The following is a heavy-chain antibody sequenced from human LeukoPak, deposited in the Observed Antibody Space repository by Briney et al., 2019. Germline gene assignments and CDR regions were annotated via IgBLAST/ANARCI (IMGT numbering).Heavy chain of an antibody. V-gene: IGHV3-72*01. CDR3: GRGFGLSSD. J-gene: IGHJ4*02. Sequence: GGSLTLSCAASGFTFSDHYMDWVRQAPGKGLEWVGRVKNKANSYTTEYAASVRGRFTISRDDSKNSLYLQMNRLKTDDTAVYHCGRGFGLSSDWGQGTLVTVSS. CDR1: GFTFSDHY. CDR2: VKNKANSYTT. D-gene: IGHD3/OR15-3a*01.